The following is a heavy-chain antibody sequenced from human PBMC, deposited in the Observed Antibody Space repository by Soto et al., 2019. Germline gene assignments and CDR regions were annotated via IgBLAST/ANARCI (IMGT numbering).Heavy chain of an antibody. CDR3: ARVGDGGYRTPTYYFDY. CDR1: VGSISSSSYY. V-gene: IGHV4-39*07. Sequence: PSETLSLTCTVSVGSISSSSYYWGWIRQPPGKGLEWIGSIYYSGSTYYNPSLKSRVTISVDTSKNQFSLKLSSVTAADTAVYYCARVGDGGYRTPTYYFDYWGQGTLVTVSS. D-gene: IGHD5-12*01. J-gene: IGHJ4*02. CDR2: IYYSGST.